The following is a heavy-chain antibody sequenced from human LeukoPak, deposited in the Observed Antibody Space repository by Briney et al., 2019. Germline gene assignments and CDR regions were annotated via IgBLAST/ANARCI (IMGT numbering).Heavy chain of an antibody. Sequence: SETLSLTCTVSGGPISSSSYYWGWIRQPPGKGLEWIGSIYYSGSTYYNPSLKSRVTISVDTSKNQFSLKLSSVTAADTAVYYCVRRTSGSYSDYWGQGTLVTVSS. CDR3: VRRTSGSYSDY. CDR2: IYYSGST. D-gene: IGHD1-26*01. J-gene: IGHJ4*02. CDR1: GGPISSSSYY. V-gene: IGHV4-39*01.